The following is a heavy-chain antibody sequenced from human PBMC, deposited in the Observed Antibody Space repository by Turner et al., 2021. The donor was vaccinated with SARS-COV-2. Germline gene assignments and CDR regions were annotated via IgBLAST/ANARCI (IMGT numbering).Heavy chain of an antibody. CDR2: IYYSGST. V-gene: IGHV4-39*01. CDR1: DVSISSSSYY. CDR3: ARNSPKWYYYDSSGYYDY. Sequence: QLQLQESGPGLVKPSETLSLTCTVSDVSISSSSYYWGWIRQPPGKGLEWIGSIYYSGSTYYNPSLKSRVTISVDTSKNQFSLKLSSVTAADTAVYYCARNSPKWYYYDSSGYYDYWGQGTLVTVSS. D-gene: IGHD3-22*01. J-gene: IGHJ4*02.